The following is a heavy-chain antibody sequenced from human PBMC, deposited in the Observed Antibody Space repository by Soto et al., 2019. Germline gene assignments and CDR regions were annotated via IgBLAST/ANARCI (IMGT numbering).Heavy chain of an antibody. CDR1: GFTFSSYS. CDR2: ISSSSSYI. D-gene: IGHD3-22*01. V-gene: IGHV3-21*04. Sequence: PGGSLRLSCAASGFTFSSYSMNWVRQAPGKGLEWVSSISSSSSYIYYADSVKGRFTISRDNAKNSLYLQMSSLRAEVTAVYYCATHGEYDSSGYYYHWGQGTLVTVSS. CDR3: ATHGEYDSSGYYYH. J-gene: IGHJ4*02.